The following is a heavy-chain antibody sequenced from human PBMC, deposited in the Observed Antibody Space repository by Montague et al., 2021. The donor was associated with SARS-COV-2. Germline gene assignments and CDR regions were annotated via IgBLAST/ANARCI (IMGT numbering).Heavy chain of an antibody. CDR1: GGSLSGYY. V-gene: IGHV4-34*01. D-gene: IGHD2-21*01. CDR3: ARVHNRLLFVTCYYGMDV. CDR2: ICHTGST. Sequence: SETLSLTCAVYGGSLSGYYWSWIRQPPGEGLEWIGEICHTGSTSYNPSLKSRVTISVDTSKNQFSLKLNSATAADTAVYYCARVHNRLLFVTCYYGMDVWGQGTTVTVSS. J-gene: IGHJ6*02.